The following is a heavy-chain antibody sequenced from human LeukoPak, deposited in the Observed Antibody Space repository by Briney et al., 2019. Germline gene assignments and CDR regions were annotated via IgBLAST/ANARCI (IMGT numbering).Heavy chain of an antibody. D-gene: IGHD4-23*01. CDR3: ARELYYGGNPFDY. Sequence: PSETLSLTCTVSVGSISSYYWSWLRQPPGKGLEWIGYIYYSGSTNYNPSLKSRVTISVDTSKNQFSLKLSSVTAADTAVYYCARELYYGGNPFDYWGQGTLVTVSS. J-gene: IGHJ4*02. CDR2: IYYSGST. CDR1: VGSISSYY. V-gene: IGHV4-59*01.